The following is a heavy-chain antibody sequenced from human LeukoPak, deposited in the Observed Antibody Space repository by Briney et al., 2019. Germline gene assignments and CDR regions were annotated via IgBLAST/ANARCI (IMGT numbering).Heavy chain of an antibody. CDR1: GFTFSSYS. J-gene: IGHJ1*01. V-gene: IGHV3-15*01. Sequence: GGSLRLSCAASGFTFSSYSMNWVRQAPGKGLEWVGRIKSKTDGGTTDYAAPVKGRFTISRDDSKNTLYLQMNSLKTEDTAVYYCTTDFKETSSSWYFLFFYQHWGQGTLVTVSS. D-gene: IGHD6-13*01. CDR2: IKSKTDGGTT. CDR3: TTDFKETSSSWYFLFFYQH.